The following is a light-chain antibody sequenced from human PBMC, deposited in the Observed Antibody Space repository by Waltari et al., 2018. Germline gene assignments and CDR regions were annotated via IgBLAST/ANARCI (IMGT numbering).Light chain of an antibody. Sequence: QSVLTQPPSASGTPGQRVTFSFSGRSPHIGGNYVTWYQQPPGAAPKLLIYRNNQRPSGVPDRFSGSKSGTSASLAISGLRSEDEADYYCAAWDDSLSGVVFGGGTKLTVL. CDR1: SPHIGGNY. V-gene: IGLV1-47*01. CDR3: AAWDDSLSGVV. CDR2: RNN. J-gene: IGLJ2*01.